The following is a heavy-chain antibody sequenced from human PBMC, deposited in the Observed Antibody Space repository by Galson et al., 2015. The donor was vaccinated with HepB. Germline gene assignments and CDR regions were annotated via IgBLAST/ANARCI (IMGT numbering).Heavy chain of an antibody. Sequence: QSGAEVNKPGESLRISCKGSGYNFPNYWITWVRQMPGKGLEYMGRIDPSDSYVKLSPSFQDFITLSVDKSSRTAHLQWGSLKASDTAIHYCARHQRPYTSGWYYLDYWGQGTLVTVSS. J-gene: IGHJ4*02. CDR2: IDPSDSYV. CDR3: ARHQRPYTSGWYYLDY. CDR1: GYNFPNYW. D-gene: IGHD6-19*01. V-gene: IGHV5-10-1*01.